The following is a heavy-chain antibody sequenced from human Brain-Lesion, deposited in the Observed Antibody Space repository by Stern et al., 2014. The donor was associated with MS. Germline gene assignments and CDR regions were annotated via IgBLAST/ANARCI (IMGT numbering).Heavy chain of an antibody. D-gene: IGHD5-18*01. Sequence: QVQLVESGPGLVKPSQTLSLTCIVSGGSISSGSFYWNWIRQPAGKGLEWIGRIYSSGSTNYNPYLKSRVTLSGDTSKNQFPLKMISMTAADTAVYYCARETGGYTYGDTDFFDYWGQGALVTVSS. CDR3: ARETGGYTYGDTDFFDY. CDR2: IYSSGST. CDR1: GGSISSGSFY. V-gene: IGHV4-61*02. J-gene: IGHJ4*02.